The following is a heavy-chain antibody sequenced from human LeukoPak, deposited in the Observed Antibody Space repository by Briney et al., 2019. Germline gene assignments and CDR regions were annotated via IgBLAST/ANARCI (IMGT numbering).Heavy chain of an antibody. V-gene: IGHV3-48*03. D-gene: IGHD2-21*02. CDR2: ISSSGSTI. Sequence: GSLRLSCAASGFTFSSYEMNWVRQAPGKGLEWVSYISSSGSTIYYADSVKGRFTISRDNAKNSLYLQMNSLRAEDTAVYYCARAHVAYCGGDCYYAMYYFDYWGQGTLVTVSS. CDR3: ARAHVAYCGGDCYYAMYYFDY. J-gene: IGHJ4*02. CDR1: GFTFSSYE.